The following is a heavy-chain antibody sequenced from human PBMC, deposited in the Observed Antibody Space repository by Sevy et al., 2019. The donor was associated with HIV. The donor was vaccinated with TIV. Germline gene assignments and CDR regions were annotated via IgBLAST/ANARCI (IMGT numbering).Heavy chain of an antibody. CDR2: IKQDGSKR. V-gene: IGHV3-7*01. D-gene: IGHD2-15*01. Sequence: GGSLRLSCAASGFSFSNYWMSWVRRAPGKGLEWVANIKQDGSKREYVDSVKGRLTISRDNGKNSVYLQMDSLRAEDTAVYYCAREGSGGFDYWGQGTLVTVSS. CDR3: AREGSGGFDY. J-gene: IGHJ4*02. CDR1: GFSFSNYW.